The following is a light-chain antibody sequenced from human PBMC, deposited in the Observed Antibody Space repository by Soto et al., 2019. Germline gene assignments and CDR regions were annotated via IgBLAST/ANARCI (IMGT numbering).Light chain of an antibody. CDR1: SSNIGSNP. Sequence: QPVLTQPPSASGTPGQRVTISCSGSSSNIGSNPVNWYQQLPGTAPKLLIYGYNRRPSGVPDRFSGSKSGTSASLAISGLQSEDEADYYCAAWDDSLNGSNWVFGGGTKLTVL. CDR2: GYN. V-gene: IGLV1-44*01. J-gene: IGLJ3*02. CDR3: AAWDDSLNGSNWV.